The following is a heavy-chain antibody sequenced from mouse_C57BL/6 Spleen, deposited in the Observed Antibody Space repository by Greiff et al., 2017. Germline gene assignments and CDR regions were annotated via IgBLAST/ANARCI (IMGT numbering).Heavy chain of an antibody. CDR2: IYPGNSDT. Sequence: EVQLQESGTVLARPGASVKMSCKTSGYTFTSYWMHWVKQRPGQGLEWIGAIYPGNSDTSYNQKFKGKAKLTAVTSASTAYMELSSLTNEDSAVYYCVYYDYDDYAMDYWGQGTSVTVSS. CDR1: GYTFTSYW. V-gene: IGHV1-5*01. J-gene: IGHJ4*01. D-gene: IGHD2-4*01. CDR3: VYYDYDDYAMDY.